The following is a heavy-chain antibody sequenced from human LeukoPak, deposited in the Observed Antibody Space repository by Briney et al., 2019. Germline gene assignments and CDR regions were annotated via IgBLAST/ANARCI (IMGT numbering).Heavy chain of an antibody. CDR1: GFTFSSFA. V-gene: IGHV3-23*01. Sequence: QAGGSLRLSCAASGFTFSSFAMSWVRQAPGKGLEYVSVISGSGDRTYDADSVKGRFTISRDNAKNSLYLQLNSLRAEDTAVFYCARGSYYYDSSGYLPDYWGQGTLVTVSP. CDR3: ARGSYYYDSSGYLPDY. J-gene: IGHJ4*02. D-gene: IGHD3-22*01. CDR2: ISGSGDRT.